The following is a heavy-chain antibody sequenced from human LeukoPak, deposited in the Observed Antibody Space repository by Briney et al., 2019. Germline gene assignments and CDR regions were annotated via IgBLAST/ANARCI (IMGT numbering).Heavy chain of an antibody. CDR2: ISSSGSTI. J-gene: IGHJ4*02. V-gene: IGHV3-48*04. Sequence: GGSLRLSCAASGFTFSRYTMNWVRQAPGKGLEWVSYISSSGSTIYYADSVKGRFTISRDNAKNSLYLQMNSLRAEDTAVYYCARARSPLWFEDYWGQGTLVTVSS. CDR3: ARARSPLWFEDY. D-gene: IGHD3-10*01. CDR1: GFTFSRYT.